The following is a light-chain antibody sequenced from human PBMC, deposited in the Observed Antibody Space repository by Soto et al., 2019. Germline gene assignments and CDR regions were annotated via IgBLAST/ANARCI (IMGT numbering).Light chain of an antibody. CDR1: QSISSY. CDR2: AAS. J-gene: IGKJ4*01. CDR3: QQSYRTLFT. V-gene: IGKV1-39*01. Sequence: DIQMPQSPSSLSASVGDRVTITCRASQSISSYLNWYQQKPGKAPKLLIYAASSLQSGVPSRFSGSGSGTDFTLTISSLQPEDFATYYCQQSYRTLFTFGAGTKVEIK.